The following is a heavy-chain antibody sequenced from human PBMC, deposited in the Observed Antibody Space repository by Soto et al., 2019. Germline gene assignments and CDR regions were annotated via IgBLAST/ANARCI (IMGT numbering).Heavy chain of an antibody. Sequence: SVKVSCKASGGTFSSYAISWVRQAPGQGLEWMGGIIPIFGTANYAQKFQGRVTITADESTSTAYMELSSMRSEDTAVYYCARMDIVVVPAANPNYYYYGMDVWGQGTTVTVSS. CDR1: GGTFSSYA. D-gene: IGHD2-2*03. V-gene: IGHV1-69*13. J-gene: IGHJ6*02. CDR3: ARMDIVVVPAANPNYYYYGMDV. CDR2: IIPIFGTA.